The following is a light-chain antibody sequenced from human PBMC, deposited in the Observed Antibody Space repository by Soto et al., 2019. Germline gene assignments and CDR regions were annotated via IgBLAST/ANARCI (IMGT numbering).Light chain of an antibody. CDR1: QSVSSSY. V-gene: IGKV3-20*01. CDR2: GAS. Sequence: EIVLTQSPGTLSLSPGERATLSCRASQSVSSSYLAWYQQKPGQAPRLLIYGASSRATGIPDRFSGSGSVTDVTLTISRLEPEDFAVHYCQQYASSPPITFGQGTRLEIK. J-gene: IGKJ5*01. CDR3: QQYASSPPIT.